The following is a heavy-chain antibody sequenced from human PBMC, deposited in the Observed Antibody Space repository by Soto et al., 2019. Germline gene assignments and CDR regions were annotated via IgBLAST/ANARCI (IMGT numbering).Heavy chain of an antibody. CDR1: GFTFSSYA. D-gene: IGHD3-22*01. Sequence: GGSLRLSCAASGFTFSSYAMSWVRQAPGKGLEWVSAISGSGGSTYYADSVKGRFTISRDNSKNTLYLQMNSLRAEDTAVYSCAKVRPRGYYYDSSGSKPLDYWGQGTLVTVSS. J-gene: IGHJ4*02. CDR3: AKVRPRGYYYDSSGSKPLDY. V-gene: IGHV3-23*01. CDR2: ISGSGGST.